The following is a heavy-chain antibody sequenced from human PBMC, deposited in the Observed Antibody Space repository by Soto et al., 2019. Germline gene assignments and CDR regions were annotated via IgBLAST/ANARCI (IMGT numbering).Heavy chain of an antibody. CDR3: ARGNSYGNIIDY. Sequence: SVKVSCKASGGTFSSYAISWVRQAPGQGLEWMGGIIPIFGTANYAQKFQGRVTITADESTSTAYMELSSLRSEDTAVYYCARGNSYGNIIDYWGQGTMVTLSS. CDR2: IIPIFGTA. J-gene: IGHJ4*02. V-gene: IGHV1-69*13. CDR1: GGTFSSYA. D-gene: IGHD5-18*01.